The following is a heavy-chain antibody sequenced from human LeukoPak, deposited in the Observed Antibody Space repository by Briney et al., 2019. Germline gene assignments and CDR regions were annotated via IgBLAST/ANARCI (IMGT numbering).Heavy chain of an antibody. V-gene: IGHV3-53*05. CDR1: GFTVSSNY. CDR2: IYSGGST. Sequence: GGSLRLSCAASGFTVSSNYMSWVRQAPGKGLEWVSVIYSGGSTFYADSVKGRFTISRDNSKNTLYLQMNSLRAEDTAVYYCARVRFGELGVPDFDYWGQGTLVTVSS. CDR3: ARVRFGELGVPDFDY. J-gene: IGHJ4*02. D-gene: IGHD3-10*01.